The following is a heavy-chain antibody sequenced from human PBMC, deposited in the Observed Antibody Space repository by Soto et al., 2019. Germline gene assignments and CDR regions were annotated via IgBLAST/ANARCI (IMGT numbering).Heavy chain of an antibody. J-gene: IGHJ6*02. D-gene: IGHD3-22*01. CDR2: IYYSGST. Sequence: SETLSLTCTVAGGSISSSSYYWGWIRQPPGKGLEWIGIIYYSGSTYYNPSLKSRVTISVDTSKNQFSLKLSSVTAADTAVYYCASVSYYYDSSGYYSVPYYYYGMDVWGQGTTVTVSS. V-gene: IGHV4-39*01. CDR1: GGSISSSSYY. CDR3: ASVSYYYDSSGYYSVPYYYYGMDV.